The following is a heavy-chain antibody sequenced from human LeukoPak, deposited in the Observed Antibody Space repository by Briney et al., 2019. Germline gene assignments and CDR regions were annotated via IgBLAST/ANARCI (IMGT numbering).Heavy chain of an antibody. CDR3: ARVEVGQDYYDSSGSYYFDY. V-gene: IGHV3-23*01. Sequence: GGSLRLSCAASGFTFSSYAMSWVRQAPGKGLEWVSAISGSGGSTYYADSVKGRFTISRDNSKNTLYLQMNSLRAEDTAVYYCARVEVGQDYYDSSGSYYFDYWGQGTLVTVSS. CDR1: GFTFSSYA. CDR2: ISGSGGST. D-gene: IGHD3-22*01. J-gene: IGHJ4*02.